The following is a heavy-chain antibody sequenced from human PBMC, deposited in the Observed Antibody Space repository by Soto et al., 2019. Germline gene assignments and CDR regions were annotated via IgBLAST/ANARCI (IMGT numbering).Heavy chain of an antibody. CDR1: GFPFTNYA. D-gene: IGHD6-13*01. CDR2: ISGSGGST. Sequence: GSLSLACATSGFPFTNYAMSWVRQAPGKGLEWVSSISGSGGSTWYADSVKGRFTISSDNSKKTLYLQMNSLRVEDTAVYYCAKELSSMWFPLDYWGQGTLVTVSS. CDR3: AKELSSMWFPLDY. J-gene: IGHJ4*02. V-gene: IGHV3-23*01.